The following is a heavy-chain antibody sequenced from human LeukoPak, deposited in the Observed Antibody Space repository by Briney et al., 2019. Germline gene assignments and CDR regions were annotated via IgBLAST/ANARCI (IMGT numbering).Heavy chain of an antibody. CDR1: GGSFSGYY. Sequence: PSETLSLTCAVYGGSFSGYYWSWIRQPPGKGLEWIGEINHSGSTNYNPSLKSRVTISVDTSKNQFSLKLSSVTAADTAVYYCGRGGQWRPPRAFFDIWGQGKMATVSS. V-gene: IGHV4-34*01. J-gene: IGHJ3*02. D-gene: IGHD6-19*01. CDR3: GRGGQWRPPRAFFDI. CDR2: INHSGST.